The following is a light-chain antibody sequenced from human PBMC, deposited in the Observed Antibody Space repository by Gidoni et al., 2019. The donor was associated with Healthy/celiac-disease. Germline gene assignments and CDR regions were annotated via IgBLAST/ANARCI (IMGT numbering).Light chain of an antibody. V-gene: IGKV3-11*01. Sequence: DIVLTQSPATLSLSPGERATLSCRASQSVSSYLAWYQQKSGQAPRLLIYDASNRATGIPARFSGSGSGTDFTLTISSLEPEDFAVYYCQQRSNWPSIFTFGPGTKVDIK. J-gene: IGKJ3*01. CDR1: QSVSSY. CDR2: DAS. CDR3: QQRSNWPSIFT.